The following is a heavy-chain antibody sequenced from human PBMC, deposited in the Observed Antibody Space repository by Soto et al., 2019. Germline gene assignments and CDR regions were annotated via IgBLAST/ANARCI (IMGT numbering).Heavy chain of an antibody. Sequence: ASVKVSCKASGYTFTSYDINWVRQATGQGLEWMGWMNPNSGNTGYAQKFQGRVTMTRNTSISTAYMELSSLRSEDTAVYYCARPPGYCSGGSCYSGWDYYYMDVWGKGTTVTVSS. V-gene: IGHV1-8*01. CDR1: GYTFTSYD. D-gene: IGHD2-15*01. CDR2: MNPNSGNT. CDR3: ARPPGYCSGGSCYSGWDYYYMDV. J-gene: IGHJ6*03.